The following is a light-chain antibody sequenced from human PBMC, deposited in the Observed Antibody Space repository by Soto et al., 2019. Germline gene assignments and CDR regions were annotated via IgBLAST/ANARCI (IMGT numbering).Light chain of an antibody. V-gene: IGKV1-5*03. CDR3: QQYNSYSWT. CDR2: TAS. Sequence: DIQMTQSPSTLSASVGDRVTITCRASQSISSWLAWYQQKPGKAPKLLIYTASSLESGVPSRFSGSGSGTEFTLTISSLQPDDLAPYYCQQYNSYSWTFGQGTKVEIK. J-gene: IGKJ1*01. CDR1: QSISSW.